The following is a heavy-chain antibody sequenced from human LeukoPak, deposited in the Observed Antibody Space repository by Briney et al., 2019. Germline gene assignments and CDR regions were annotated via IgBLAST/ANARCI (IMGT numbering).Heavy chain of an antibody. CDR2: ISSNGGST. CDR1: GFTFSSYA. D-gene: IGHD3-22*01. J-gene: IGHJ6*03. V-gene: IGHV3-64*01. Sequence: GGSLRLSCAASGFTFSSYAMHWVRQAPGKGLEYVSAISSNGGSTYYANSVKGRFTISRDNSKNTLYLQMGSRRAEDMAVYYCARSSGYYSYYYYYMDVWGKGTTVTVSS. CDR3: ARSSGYYSYYYYYMDV.